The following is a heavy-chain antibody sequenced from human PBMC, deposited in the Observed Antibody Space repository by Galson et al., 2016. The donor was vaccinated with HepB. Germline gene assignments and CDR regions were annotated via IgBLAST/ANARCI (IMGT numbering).Heavy chain of an antibody. CDR1: GFTLSRYW. Sequence: SLRLSCAVSGFTLSRYWMSWVRKAPEKGLEWVANINQDGSVKFSVDSVKGRFTISRDSAKNSLFLQMNSLRGEDAAVYYSARATILGVDVINGVFDLWGQGTVVTVSS. CDR3: ARATILGVDVINGVFDL. D-gene: IGHD3-3*01. V-gene: IGHV3-7*01. CDR2: INQDGSVK. J-gene: IGHJ3*01.